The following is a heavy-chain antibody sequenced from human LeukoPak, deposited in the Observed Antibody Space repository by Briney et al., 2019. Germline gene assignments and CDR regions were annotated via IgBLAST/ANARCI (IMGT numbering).Heavy chain of an antibody. CDR1: GFTFSSYW. D-gene: IGHD6-19*01. V-gene: IGHV3-74*01. CDR2: INSDGSST. CDR3: ARDLGAVAGTFDY. J-gene: IGHJ4*02. Sequence: PGGSLRLSCAASGFTFSSYWMHWVRQAPGKRLVWVSRINSDGSSTSYADSVKGRFTISRDNAKNTLYLQMNSLRAEDTAVYYCARDLGAVAGTFDYWGQGTLVTVSS.